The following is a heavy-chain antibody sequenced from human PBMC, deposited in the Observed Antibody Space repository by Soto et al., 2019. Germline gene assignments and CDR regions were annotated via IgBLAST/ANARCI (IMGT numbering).Heavy chain of an antibody. V-gene: IGHV4-31*03. CDR2: IFHSGNS. CDR1: GGSISSGGYY. CDR3: ARDMYDSGPNTCDI. Sequence: SETLSLTCTVSGGSISSGGYYWNWIRQPPGKGLEWIGFIFHSGNSYYNPSLRNRVTISVDTSRNQFSLKLSSVTAADTAVYFCARDMYDSGPNTCDIWGQGTMVTVS. J-gene: IGHJ3*02. D-gene: IGHD3-22*01.